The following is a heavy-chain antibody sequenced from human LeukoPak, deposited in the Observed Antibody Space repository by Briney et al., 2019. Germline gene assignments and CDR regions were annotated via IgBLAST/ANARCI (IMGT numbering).Heavy chain of an antibody. Sequence: PGGSLRLSCAASGFTFSNAWMSWVRQAPGKGLEWVGRIKSKTDGGTTDYAAPVKGRFTISRDDSKNTLYLQMNSLKTEDTAVYYCTTTRDPGTTYAFDIWGQGTMVTVSS. CDR1: GFTFSNAW. J-gene: IGHJ3*02. D-gene: IGHD1-7*01. CDR2: IKSKTDGGTT. V-gene: IGHV3-15*01. CDR3: TTTRDPGTTYAFDI.